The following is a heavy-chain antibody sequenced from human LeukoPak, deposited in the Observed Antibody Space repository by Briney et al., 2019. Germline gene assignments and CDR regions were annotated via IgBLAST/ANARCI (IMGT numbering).Heavy chain of an antibody. J-gene: IGHJ6*02. CDR1: GFTFSSYW. CDR2: INSDGSST. Sequence: PGGSLRLSCAASGFTFSSYWMHWVRQAPGKGLVWVSRINSDGSSTSYADSVKGRFTISRDNAKNTLYLQMNSLRAEDTAVYYCARDWGHHSLVATIPVYYYYGMDVWGQGTTVTVSS. CDR3: ARDWGHHSLVATIPVYYYYGMDV. D-gene: IGHD5-12*01. V-gene: IGHV3-74*01.